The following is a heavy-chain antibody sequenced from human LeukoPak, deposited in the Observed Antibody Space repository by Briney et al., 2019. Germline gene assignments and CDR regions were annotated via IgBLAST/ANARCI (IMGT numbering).Heavy chain of an antibody. Sequence: AAGTLRLTCAASGCTFSSNGMSWVRQAPGKGLEWVSAISGSGGSTYYAASVKGRFTISRDNAKNSLYLQMNTLTAEDTAVYYCASAGLVYSSGWYLETPFDYWGQGTLVTVSS. D-gene: IGHD6-13*01. CDR2: ISGSGGST. V-gene: IGHV3-23*01. J-gene: IGHJ4*02. CDR1: GCTFSSNG. CDR3: ASAGLVYSSGWYLETPFDY.